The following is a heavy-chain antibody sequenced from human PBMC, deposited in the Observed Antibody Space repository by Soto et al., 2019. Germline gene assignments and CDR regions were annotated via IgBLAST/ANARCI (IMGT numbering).Heavy chain of an antibody. V-gene: IGHV3-33*01. Sequence: QVQLVESGGGVVQPGRSLGLSFAASGFNFSSFGLHWVRPAPGKGLEWGAVKWHDGRNKNYADFVKGRFTISRDNSKNTLYLQMNSLRAEDTAVYYCASRSPALDYWGQGTLVTVSS. J-gene: IGHJ4*02. CDR3: ASRSPALDY. CDR1: GFNFSSFG. CDR2: KWHDGRNK. D-gene: IGHD2-2*01.